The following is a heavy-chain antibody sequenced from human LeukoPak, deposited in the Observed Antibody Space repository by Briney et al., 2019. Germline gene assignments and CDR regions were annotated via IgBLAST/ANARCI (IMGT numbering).Heavy chain of an antibody. CDR1: GFTFSSYA. D-gene: IGHD3-22*01. CDR3: AKDLKRYYYDSSGPSY. CDR2: ISGSGGST. V-gene: IGHV3-23*01. J-gene: IGHJ4*02. Sequence: PGGSLRLSCAASGFTFSSYAMSWVRQAPGKGLEWVSAISGSGGSTYYADSVKGRFTISRDNSKNTLYPQMNSLRAEDTAVYYCAKDLKRYYYDSSGPSYWGQGTLVTVSS.